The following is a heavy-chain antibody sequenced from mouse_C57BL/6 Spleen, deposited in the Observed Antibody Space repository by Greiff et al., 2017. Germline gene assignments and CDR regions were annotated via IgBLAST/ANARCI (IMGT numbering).Heavy chain of an antibody. D-gene: IGHD1-1*01. Sequence: VQLQQSGAELMKPGASVKLSCKATGYTFTDYWIDWVKQRPGQGLEWIGEIIPVSGSTNYNEKFKGKATFTADTSSNTAYMQLSSLTTEDSAIDDCARGTTVVATTFDYWGQGATLTVAS. CDR1: GYTFTDYW. CDR2: IIPVSGST. CDR3: ARGTTVVATTFDY. V-gene: IGHV1-9*01. J-gene: IGHJ2*01.